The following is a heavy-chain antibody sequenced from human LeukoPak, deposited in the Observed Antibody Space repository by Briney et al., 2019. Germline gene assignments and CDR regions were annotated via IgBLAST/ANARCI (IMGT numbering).Heavy chain of an antibody. CDR1: GGSISSYY. D-gene: IGHD5-18*01. CDR3: ARAGAGYSYGQGYYYYMDV. Sequence: SETLSLTCTVSGGSISSYYWNWIRQPAGKGLEWIGRIYTSGSTNYNPSLKSRVSMSVDTSKNQFSLKLSSVTAADTAVYYCARAGAGYSYGQGYYYYMDVWGKGTTVTVSS. J-gene: IGHJ6*03. CDR2: IYTSGST. V-gene: IGHV4-4*07.